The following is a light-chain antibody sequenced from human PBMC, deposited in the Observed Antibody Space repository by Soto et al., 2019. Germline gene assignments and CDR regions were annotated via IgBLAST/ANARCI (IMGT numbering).Light chain of an antibody. V-gene: IGKV1-39*01. CDR1: QSINNY. CDR3: QQRYRSPYT. CDR2: AAS. J-gene: IGKJ2*01. Sequence: IQLTQSPSSLSASVGDRVTVTCRASQSINNYLNWYQQKPGKAPTLLIYAASSLPSGVPSRFSGGGSRTDCTRTISSLQPEDFATYYCQQRYRSPYTFGPGTKLEI.